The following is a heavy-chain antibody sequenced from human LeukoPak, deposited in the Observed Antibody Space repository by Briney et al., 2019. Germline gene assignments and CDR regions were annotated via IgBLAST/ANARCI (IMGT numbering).Heavy chain of an antibody. D-gene: IGHD2-15*01. CDR3: VKDFGRIRGTPDS. CDR2: ISGSGNGGSI. J-gene: IGHJ4*02. Sequence: GGSLRLSCSASGFFFSIYTMYWVRQAPGKGPEYVSTISGSGNGGSIYYADSVKGRFTISRDDSKSIVYLQMNGLRSEDTAVYYCVKDFGRIRGTPDSWGQGTLVTVSS. CDR1: GFFFSIYT. V-gene: IGHV3-64D*06.